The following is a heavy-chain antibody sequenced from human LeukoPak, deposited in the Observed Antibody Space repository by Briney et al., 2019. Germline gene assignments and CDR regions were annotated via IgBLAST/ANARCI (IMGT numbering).Heavy chain of an antibody. V-gene: IGHV3-53*01. CDR3: ARNYDSSGYYYHNWFDP. J-gene: IGHJ5*02. CDR1: GFTFSSYS. Sequence: GGSLRLSCAASGFTFSSYSMSWVRQAPGKGLEWVSVIYSGGSTYYADSVKGRFTISRDNSKNTLYLQMNSLRAEDTAVYYCARNYDSSGYYYHNWFDPWGQGTLVTVSS. D-gene: IGHD3-22*01. CDR2: IYSGGST.